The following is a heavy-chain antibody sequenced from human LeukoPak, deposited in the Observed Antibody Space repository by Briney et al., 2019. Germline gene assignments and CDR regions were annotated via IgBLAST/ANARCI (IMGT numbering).Heavy chain of an antibody. J-gene: IGHJ6*02. CDR3: AREAYYDSSGYYSPYYYYGMDV. D-gene: IGHD3-22*01. CDR1: GYTFTSYG. Sequence: ASVKVSCKASGYTFTSYGISWVRQAPGQGLEWMGWISAYNGNTNYAQKLQGRVTMTTDRSTSTAYMELRSLRSDDTAVYYCAREAYYDSSGYYSPYYYYGMDVWGQGTTVTVSS. V-gene: IGHV1-18*01. CDR2: ISAYNGNT.